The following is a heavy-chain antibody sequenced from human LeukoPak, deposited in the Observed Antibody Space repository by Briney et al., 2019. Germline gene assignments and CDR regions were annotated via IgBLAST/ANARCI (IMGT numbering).Heavy chain of an antibody. V-gene: IGHV3-20*04. CDR2: INWNGGRT. J-gene: IGHJ4*02. CDR1: GFTFDDYG. Sequence: GGSLRLSCEGSGFTFDDYGMSWVRQDQGKGLEWVSGINWNGGRTGYADSVKGRFAISRDNAKNSLFLQMDNLRAEDTAVYYCARPRGCGSARCNNFDYWGQGTLVTVSS. D-gene: IGHD2-2*01. CDR3: ARPRGCGSARCNNFDY.